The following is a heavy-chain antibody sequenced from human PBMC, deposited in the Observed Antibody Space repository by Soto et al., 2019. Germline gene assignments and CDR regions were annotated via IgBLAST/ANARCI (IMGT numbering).Heavy chain of an antibody. J-gene: IGHJ6*02. CDR3: AKDSRVGAPVH. V-gene: IGHV3-23*01. CDR2: ISGSCGST. Sequence: GGSLRLSCAASGFTFSSYAMSWVRQAPGKGLEWVSAISGSCGSTYYADTVTGRFTISRDNSKNTLYLQMNSLRAEATAVYYCAKDSRVGAPVHWGRGTTVTVSS. CDR1: GFTFSSYA. D-gene: IGHD1-26*01.